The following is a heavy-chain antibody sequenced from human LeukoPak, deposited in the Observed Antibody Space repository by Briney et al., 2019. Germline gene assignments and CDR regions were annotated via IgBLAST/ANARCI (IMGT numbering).Heavy chain of an antibody. J-gene: IGHJ6*03. CDR3: AKAHTNYYYYYMDV. CDR1: GFTFSSYA. V-gene: IGHV3-23*01. Sequence: GGSLRLSCAASGFTFSSYAMSWVRQAPGKGLEWVSAISGSGGSTYYADSVKGRFTISRDNSKNTLYLQMNSLRAEDTAVYYCAKAHTNYYYYYMDVWGKGTTVSVSS. CDR2: ISGSGGST.